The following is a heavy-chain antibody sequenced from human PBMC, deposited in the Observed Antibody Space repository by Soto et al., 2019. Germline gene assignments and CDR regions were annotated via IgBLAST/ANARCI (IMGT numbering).Heavy chain of an antibody. Sequence: ALRLSCAASGFTFSRFSMHWVRQAPGKGLAWVAVISYDGKNKHFAESVKGRFSVSRDDSKDTIYLEMNNLRGDDSAVYYCARDHGMFLSYYYYGMDVWGQGTTVTVSS. CDR1: GFTFSRFS. J-gene: IGHJ6*02. D-gene: IGHD3-10*02. CDR2: ISYDGKNK. CDR3: ARDHGMFLSYYYYGMDV. V-gene: IGHV3-30*04.